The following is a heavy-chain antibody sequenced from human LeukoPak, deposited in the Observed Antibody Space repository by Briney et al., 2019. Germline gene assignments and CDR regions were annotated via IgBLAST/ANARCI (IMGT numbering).Heavy chain of an antibody. D-gene: IGHD3-10*01. J-gene: IGHJ3*02. CDR3: ARDSGILQSPHAFDI. CDR2: ISSSSSYI. Sequence: GGSLRLSCAASGFTFSSCSMNWVRQAPGKGLEWVSSISSSSSYIYYADSVKGRFTISRDNAKNSLYLQMNSLRAEDTAVYYCARDSGILQSPHAFDIWGQGTMVTVSS. V-gene: IGHV3-21*01. CDR1: GFTFSSCS.